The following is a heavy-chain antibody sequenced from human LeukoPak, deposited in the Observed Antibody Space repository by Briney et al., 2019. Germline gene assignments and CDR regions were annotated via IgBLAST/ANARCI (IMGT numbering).Heavy chain of an antibody. J-gene: IGHJ4*02. CDR3: AREGYSSLTTDY. D-gene: IGHD6-13*01. Sequence: GGSLRLSCAASEFSVGSNYMTWVRQAPGKGLEWVSLIYSGGSTYYADSVKGRFTISRDNSKNTLYLQMGSLRAEDMAVYYCAREGYSSLTTDYWGQGTLVTVSS. CDR1: EFSVGSNY. V-gene: IGHV3-66*01. CDR2: IYSGGST.